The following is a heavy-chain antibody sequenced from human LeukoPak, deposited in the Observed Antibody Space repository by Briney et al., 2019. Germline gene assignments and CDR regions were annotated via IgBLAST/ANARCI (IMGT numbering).Heavy chain of an antibody. V-gene: IGHV4-59*01. CDR2: IYYSGST. Sequence: PSETLSLTCTVSGGSISSYYWSWIRQPPGKGLEWIGYIYYSGSTNYNPSLKSRVTISVDTSKNQFSLELSSVTAADTAVYYCARANTYSSSWYADYYYYGMDVWGQGTTVTVSS. CDR1: GGSISSYY. J-gene: IGHJ6*02. CDR3: ARANTYSSSWYADYYYYGMDV. D-gene: IGHD6-13*01.